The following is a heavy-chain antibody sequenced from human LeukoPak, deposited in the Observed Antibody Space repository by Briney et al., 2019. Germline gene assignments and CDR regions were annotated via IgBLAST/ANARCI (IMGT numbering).Heavy chain of an antibody. CDR1: GGSFSGYY. CDR3: AKYGGSGWVIDY. V-gene: IGHV4-34*01. D-gene: IGHD6-19*01. Sequence: PSETLSLTCAVYGGSFSGYYWSWIRQPPGKGLEWIGEINHSGSTNYNPSLKSRVTISVDTSKNQFSLKLSSVTAADTAVYFCAKYGGSGWVIDYWGQGTLVTVSS. J-gene: IGHJ4*02. CDR2: INHSGST.